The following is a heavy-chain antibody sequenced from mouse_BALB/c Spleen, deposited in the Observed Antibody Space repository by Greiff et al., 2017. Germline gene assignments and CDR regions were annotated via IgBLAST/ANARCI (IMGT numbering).Heavy chain of an antibody. CDR2: IWAGGST. J-gene: IGHJ2*01. V-gene: IGHV2-9*02. Sequence: VQLKESGPGLVAPSQSLSITCTVSGFSLTSYGVHWVRQPPGKGLEWLGVIWAGGSTNYNSALMSRLSISKDNSKSQVFLKMNSLQTDDTAMYYCARNGYDVGGYYFDYWGQGTTLTVSS. CDR1: GFSLTSYG. CDR3: ARNGYDVGGYYFDY. D-gene: IGHD2-2*01.